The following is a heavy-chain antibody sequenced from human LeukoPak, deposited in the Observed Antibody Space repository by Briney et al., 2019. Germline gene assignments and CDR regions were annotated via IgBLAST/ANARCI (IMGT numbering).Heavy chain of an antibody. Sequence: PGGSLRLSCAASGFTFSRYWMYWVRQAPGRGLVWVSHTNSDGSSTGCADSVKGRFTISRDNAKNTVYLQMNSLRAEDTAVYYCARGGDFWSGYSRGYYMDVWGKGTTVTVSS. D-gene: IGHD3-3*01. CDR1: GFTFSRYW. V-gene: IGHV3-74*01. CDR2: TNSDGSST. CDR3: ARGGDFWSGYSRGYYMDV. J-gene: IGHJ6*03.